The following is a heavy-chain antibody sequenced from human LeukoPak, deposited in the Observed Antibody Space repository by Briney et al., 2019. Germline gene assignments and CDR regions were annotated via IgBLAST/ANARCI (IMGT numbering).Heavy chain of an antibody. Sequence: PGGSLRLSCAASGFTFSDYYMSWIRQAPGKGLEWVSYISSSGSTIYYADSVKGRFTISRDNAKNSLYLQMNSLRAEDTAVYYCARDRWGYCSGGSCYPVYFDYWGQGTLVTVSS. J-gene: IGHJ4*02. CDR3: ARDRWGYCSGGSCYPVYFDY. D-gene: IGHD2-15*01. V-gene: IGHV3-11*04. CDR2: ISSSGSTI. CDR1: GFTFSDYY.